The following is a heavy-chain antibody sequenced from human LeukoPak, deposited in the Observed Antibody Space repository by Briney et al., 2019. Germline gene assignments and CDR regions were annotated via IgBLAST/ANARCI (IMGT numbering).Heavy chain of an antibody. D-gene: IGHD7-27*01. Sequence: SETLSLTCTVSSGSISSYYWSWIRQPPGKGLEWIGYIYYSGSTNYNPSLKSRVTISVDTSKSQFSLKLSSVTAADTAVYYCARTTSQTGDVGYWGQGTLVTVSS. J-gene: IGHJ4*02. CDR3: ARTTSQTGDVGY. V-gene: IGHV4-59*01. CDR2: IYYSGST. CDR1: SGSISSYY.